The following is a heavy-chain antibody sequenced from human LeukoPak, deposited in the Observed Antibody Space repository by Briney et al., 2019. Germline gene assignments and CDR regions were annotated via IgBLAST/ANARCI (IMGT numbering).Heavy chain of an antibody. J-gene: IGHJ5*01. D-gene: IGHD2/OR15-2a*01. CDR3: ARDASSMALFS. V-gene: IGHV4-59*12. CDR1: GGSISSYY. CDR2: VFYSGST. Sequence: KPSETLSLTCSVSGGSISSYYWSWLRQSPGRELEWIGDVFYSGSTNYNPSLKSRVTISIDTSKNQFSLKLISVTAADTAVYFCARDASSMALFSWGQGSLVTVSS.